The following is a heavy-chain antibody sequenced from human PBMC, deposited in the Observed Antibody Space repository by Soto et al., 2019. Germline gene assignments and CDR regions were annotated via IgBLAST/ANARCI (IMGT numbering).Heavy chain of an antibody. CDR2: ISYDGSNK. CDR3: AKDWEGSSWYPYFDY. D-gene: IGHD6-13*01. Sequence: GGSPRLSCAASGFTFSSYGMHWVRQAPGKGLEWVAVISYDGSNKYYADSVKGRFTISRDNSKNTLYLQMDSLRAEDTAVYYCAKDWEGSSWYPYFDYWGQGTLVTVSS. CDR1: GFTFSSYG. V-gene: IGHV3-30*18. J-gene: IGHJ4*02.